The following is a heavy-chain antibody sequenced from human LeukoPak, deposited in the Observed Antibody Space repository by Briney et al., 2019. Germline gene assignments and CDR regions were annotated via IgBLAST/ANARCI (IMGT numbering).Heavy chain of an antibody. V-gene: IGHV3-48*01. CDR3: AAASAFSSSWRS. D-gene: IGHD6-13*01. CDR1: GLTFSSYN. CDR2: ITASDTTK. J-gene: IGHJ5*02. Sequence: GGSVRLSCAASGLTFSSYNMNWVRQAPGKGPEWVAYITASDTTKYYADSVKGRFTISRDNAKKSLFLQMNSLRAEDTAVYYCAAASAFSSSWRSWGQGTVVSVSS.